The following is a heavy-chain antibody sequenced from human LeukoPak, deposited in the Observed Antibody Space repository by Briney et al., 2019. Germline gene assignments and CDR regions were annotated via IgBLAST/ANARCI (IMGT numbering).Heavy chain of an antibody. CDR1: GGSNSRHY. Sequence: SETLSLTCMVTGGSNSRHYWSWIRQPPGKGLEWIGHMYYTGSTNYKSSLKSRVTISVDTSKKQFSLKLNSVTAADTAVYYCATYRAGGYFQVWGQGTLVTVSS. V-gene: IGHV4-59*11. D-gene: IGHD1-14*01. CDR3: ATYRAGGYFQV. CDR2: MYYTGST. J-gene: IGHJ1*01.